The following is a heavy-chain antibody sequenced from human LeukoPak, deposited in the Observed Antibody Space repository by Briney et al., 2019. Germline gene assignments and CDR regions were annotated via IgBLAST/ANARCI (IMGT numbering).Heavy chain of an antibody. V-gene: IGHV3-23*01. Sequence: GGSLGLSCAASGFTFSSYAMSWVRQAPGKGLEWVSAISGSGGSTYYADSVKGRFTISRDNSKNTLYLQMNSLRAEDTAVYYCAKVPYSGAYYYGMDVWGQGTTVTVSS. CDR2: ISGSGGST. CDR3: AKVPYSGAYYYGMDV. J-gene: IGHJ6*02. CDR1: GFTFSSYA. D-gene: IGHD2-15*01.